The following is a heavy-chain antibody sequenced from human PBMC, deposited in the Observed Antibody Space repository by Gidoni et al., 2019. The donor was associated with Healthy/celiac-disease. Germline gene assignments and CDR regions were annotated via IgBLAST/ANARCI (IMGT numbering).Heavy chain of an antibody. Sequence: EVQLVESGGGLIQPGGSLSLPWQPSVFSVSSNSMSWVRQAPGRGMEWVSVINSGGSTYYADSVKGRFTISRDNTKNTLYLQMNSLRSEDTAVYYCASASGGYYDFWSGPTQFDYWGQGTLVTVSS. CDR1: VFSVSSNS. CDR2: INSGGST. CDR3: ASASGGYYDFWSGPTQFDY. D-gene: IGHD3-3*01. J-gene: IGHJ4*02. V-gene: IGHV3-53*01.